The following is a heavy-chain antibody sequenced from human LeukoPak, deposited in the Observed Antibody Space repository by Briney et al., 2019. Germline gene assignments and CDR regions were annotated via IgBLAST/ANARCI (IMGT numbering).Heavy chain of an antibody. J-gene: IGHJ4*02. CDR3: ARDGGDYGDYYFDY. V-gene: IGHV1-69*13. CDR1: GYTFTSYG. CDR2: IIPIFGTA. Sequence: GASVKVSCKASGYTFTSYGISWVRQAPGQGLEWMGGIIPIFGTANYAQKFQGRVTITADESTSTAYMELSSLRSEDTAVYYCARDGGDYGDYYFDYWGQGTLVTVSS. D-gene: IGHD4-17*01.